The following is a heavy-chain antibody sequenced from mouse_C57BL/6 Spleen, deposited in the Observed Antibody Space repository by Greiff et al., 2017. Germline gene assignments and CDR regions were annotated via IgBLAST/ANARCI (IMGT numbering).Heavy chain of an antibody. CDR3: ARDDYGSSEAMDY. CDR2: ISDGGSYT. CDR1: GFTFSSYA. D-gene: IGHD1-1*01. V-gene: IGHV5-4*01. J-gene: IGHJ4*01. Sequence: EVNLVESGGGLVKPGGSLKLSCAASGFTFSSYAMSWVRQSPEKRLEWVATISDGGSYTYYPDNVKGRFTISRDNAKNNLYLQMSHLKSEGTAMYYCARDDYGSSEAMDYWGQGTSVTVSS.